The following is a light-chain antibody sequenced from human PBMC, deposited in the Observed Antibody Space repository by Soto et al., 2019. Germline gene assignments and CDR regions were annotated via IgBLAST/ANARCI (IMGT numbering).Light chain of an antibody. CDR2: DAS. CDR3: QQYGSSPRT. V-gene: IGKV3-20*01. J-gene: IGKJ1*01. CDR1: KSDSSSY. Sequence: EIVLTQSPGTLSLSPGERATLSCRTSKSDSSSYLAWYQQKPGQAPRLLIYDASSRATGIPDRFSGSGSGTDFTLTISTLEPEDFAVYYCQQYGSSPRTFGQGTKVEIK.